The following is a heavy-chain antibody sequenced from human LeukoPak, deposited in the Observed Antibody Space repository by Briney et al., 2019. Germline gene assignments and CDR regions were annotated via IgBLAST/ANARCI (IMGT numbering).Heavy chain of an antibody. CDR2: MNPNSGNT. CDR3: AGAGLRAKTKFDY. V-gene: IGHV1-8*01. J-gene: IGHJ4*02. Sequence: GASVKVSCKSSGYAFISYDINWVRQATGQGLEWMGWMNPNSGNTGYAQKFQGRVTMTRNTPISTAYMELRSLRSEDTAVYYCAGAGLRAKTKFDYWGQGTLVTVSS. D-gene: IGHD4-17*01. CDR1: GYAFISYD.